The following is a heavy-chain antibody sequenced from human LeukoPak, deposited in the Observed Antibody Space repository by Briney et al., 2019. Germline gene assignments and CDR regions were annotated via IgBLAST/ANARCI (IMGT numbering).Heavy chain of an antibody. J-gene: IGHJ4*02. V-gene: IGHV3-30*18. Sequence: GGSLRLSCAASGFTFSSYWMHWVRQAPGKGLEWVAVISFDGSSTYYADSVKGRFTISRDNSKNTLYLQMNSLRAEDTALYYCANLYGEPFDYWGQGTLVTVSS. CDR1: GFTFSSYW. CDR3: ANLYGEPFDY. D-gene: IGHD4-17*01. CDR2: ISFDGSST.